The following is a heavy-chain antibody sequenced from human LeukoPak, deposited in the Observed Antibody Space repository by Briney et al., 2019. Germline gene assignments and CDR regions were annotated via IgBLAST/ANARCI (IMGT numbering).Heavy chain of an antibody. CDR2: ISSSSSTI. J-gene: IGHJ4*02. D-gene: IGHD2-15*01. V-gene: IGHV3-48*04. CDR1: RFTFNSYG. CDR3: ASAGQVFRYCSGGSCYSHFDY. Sequence: PGGSLRLSCAASRFTFNSYGMNWVRQAPGKGLEWVSYISSSSSTIYYADSVKGRFTISRDNAKNSLYLQMNSLRAEDTAAYYCASAGQVFRYCSGGSCYSHFDYWGQGTLVTVSS.